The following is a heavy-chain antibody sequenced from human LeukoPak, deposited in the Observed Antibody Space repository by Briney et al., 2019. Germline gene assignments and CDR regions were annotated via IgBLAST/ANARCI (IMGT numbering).Heavy chain of an antibody. D-gene: IGHD3-3*01. CDR1: GFTVSGNY. CDR2: IGGSGANT. V-gene: IGHV3-23*01. CDR3: AKESTYDFWSGYYNYYMDV. J-gene: IGHJ6*03. Sequence: GGSLRLSCAASGFTVSGNYMSWVRQAPGKGLEWVSAIGGSGANTYYADSAKGRFTISGDTSKNTLYLQMNNLRAEDTAVYYCAKESTYDFWSGYYNYYMDVWGKGTTVTVSS.